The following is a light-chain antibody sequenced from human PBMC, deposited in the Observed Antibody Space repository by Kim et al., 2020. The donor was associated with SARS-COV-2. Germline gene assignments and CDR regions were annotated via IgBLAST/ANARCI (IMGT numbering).Light chain of an antibody. CDR1: RLRDYY. J-gene: IGLJ1*01. V-gene: IGLV3-19*01. Sequence: SVALGQTVRITCQGDRLRDYYASWYQQKPGQAPVLVIHGKNYRPSGIPDRFSVSSSGTSASLTITGAQAEDEADYYCYSRDSSGSIFGTGTKVTVL. CDR3: YSRDSSGSI. CDR2: GKN.